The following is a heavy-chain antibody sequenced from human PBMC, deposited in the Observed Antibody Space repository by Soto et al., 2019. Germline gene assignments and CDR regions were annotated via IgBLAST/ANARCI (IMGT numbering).Heavy chain of an antibody. CDR1: GGSFSGYS. D-gene: IGHD6-19*01. Sequence: SETLSLSCAVNGGSFSGYSWTWIRQAPGKGLDWIGEINYTGTTNYSPSLKSRVTLSVDTSKNQFSLELRSVSAADTAVYYCAREGGSGWYYYDYWGHGTLVTVSS. CDR2: INYTGTT. J-gene: IGHJ4*01. V-gene: IGHV4-34*01. CDR3: AREGGSGWYYYDY.